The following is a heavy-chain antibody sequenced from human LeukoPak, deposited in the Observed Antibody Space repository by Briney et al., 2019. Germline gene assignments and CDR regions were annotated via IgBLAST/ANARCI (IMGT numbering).Heavy chain of an antibody. CDR2: DYYSGST. CDR1: GGSISTGSYY. Sequence: SETLSLTCTVSGGSISTGSYYWGWIRQPPGKGLEWIGNDYYSGSTYYNPSLKSRVTISVDTSKNQFSLKLSSVTAADTAVYYCARAPTVVTFPNYNWFDPWGQGTLVTVSS. CDR3: ARAPTVVTFPNYNWFDP. D-gene: IGHD4-23*01. V-gene: IGHV4-39*07. J-gene: IGHJ5*02.